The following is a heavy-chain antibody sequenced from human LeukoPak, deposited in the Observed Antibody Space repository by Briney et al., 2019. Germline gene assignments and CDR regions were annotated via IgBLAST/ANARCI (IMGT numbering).Heavy chain of an antibody. V-gene: IGHV1-2*02. CDR2: INPNSGGT. CDR3: ARSDYYDSSGYPDY. CDR1: GYTFTGYY. D-gene: IGHD3-22*01. J-gene: IGHJ4*02. Sequence: ASVKVSCKASGYTFTGYYMHWVRQAPGQGLEWMEWINPNSGGTNYAQKFQGRVTMTRDTSISTAYMELSRLRSDDTAVYYCARSDYYDSSGYPDYWGQGTLVTVSS.